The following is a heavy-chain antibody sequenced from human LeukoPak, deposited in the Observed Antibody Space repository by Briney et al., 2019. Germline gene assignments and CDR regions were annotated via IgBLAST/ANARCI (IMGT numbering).Heavy chain of an antibody. V-gene: IGHV3-23*01. J-gene: IGHJ4*02. CDR2: ISGSGGST. CDR3: AKGDSGSYYKDPYYFDY. D-gene: IGHD1-26*01. CDR1: GFTFSSYA. Sequence: GASLRLSCAASGFTFSSYAMSWVRQAPGKGLEWVSAISGSGGSTYYADSVKGRFTISRDNSKNTLYLKMNSLRAEDTAVYYCAKGDSGSYYKDPYYFDYWGQGTLVTVSS.